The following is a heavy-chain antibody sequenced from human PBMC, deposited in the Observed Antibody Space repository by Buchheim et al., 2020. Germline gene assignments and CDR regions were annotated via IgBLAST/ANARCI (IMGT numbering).Heavy chain of an antibody. J-gene: IGHJ4*02. CDR1: GFTFSSYW. Sequence: EVQLVESGGGLVQPGGSLRLSCAASGFTFSSYWMSWVRQAPGKGLEWVSYISSSGSTIYYADSVKGRFTISRDNAKNSLYLQMNSLRAEDTAVYYCARDKTVTTYWRASENPGYFDYWGQGTL. V-gene: IGHV3-48*04. CDR3: ARDKTVTTYWRASENPGYFDY. D-gene: IGHD4-17*01. CDR2: ISSSGSTI.